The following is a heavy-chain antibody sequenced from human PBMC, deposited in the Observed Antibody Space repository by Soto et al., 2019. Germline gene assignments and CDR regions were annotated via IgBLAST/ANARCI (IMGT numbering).Heavy chain of an antibody. Sequence: QLQLQESGPGLVKPSETLSLTCTVSGGSISSSSYYWGWIRQPPGKGLEWIGSIYYSGSTYYNPSLKRRATTSVDTSKNQFTRKLSSVTAAVTAVYYCASRRGDFGSGTHTPYSTEDFQHWGPGTLVTVAS. CDR2: IYYSGST. V-gene: IGHV4-39*01. D-gene: IGHD3-3*01. CDR3: ASRRGDFGSGTHTPYSTEDFQH. J-gene: IGHJ1*01. CDR1: GGSISSSSYY.